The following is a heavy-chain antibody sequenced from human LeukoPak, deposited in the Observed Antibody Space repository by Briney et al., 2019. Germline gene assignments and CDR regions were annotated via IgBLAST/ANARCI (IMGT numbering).Heavy chain of an antibody. V-gene: IGHV1-69*13. CDR1: GGTFSSYA. D-gene: IGHD3-9*01. CDR2: IIPIFGTA. Sequence: GASVKVSCKASGGTFSSYAISWVRQAPGQGLEWMGGIIPIFGTANYAQKFQGRVTITADESTSTAYMELSSLRSEDTAVYYCASAPVLRYFDWPSSFQHWGQGTLVTVSS. CDR3: ASAPVLRYFDWPSSFQH. J-gene: IGHJ1*01.